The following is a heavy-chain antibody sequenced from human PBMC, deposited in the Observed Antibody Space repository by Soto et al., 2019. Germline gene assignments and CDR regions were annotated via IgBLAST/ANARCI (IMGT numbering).Heavy chain of an antibody. CDR2: MNPNSGNT. V-gene: IGHV1-8*01. J-gene: IGHJ4*02. CDR1: GYTFTSYD. Sequence: QVQLVQSGAEVKKPGASVKVSCKASGYTFTSYDINWVRQATGQGLACMGWMNPNSGNTAYAQKFEVRVTMTRNTSITTACMELSSLRSEGTAVYYCARERSGSDDYWGQGTLVTVSS. D-gene: IGHD1-26*01. CDR3: ARERSGSDDY.